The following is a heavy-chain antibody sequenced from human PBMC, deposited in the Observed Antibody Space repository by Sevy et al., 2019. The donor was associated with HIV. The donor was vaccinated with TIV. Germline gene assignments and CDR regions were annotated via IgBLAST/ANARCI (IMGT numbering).Heavy chain of an antibody. Sequence: ASVKVSCKVSGYTLTELSMHWVRQAPGKGLEWMGGFDPEDGETIYAQTFQGRVTMTEDTSTDTAYMELSSLRSEDTAVYYCATGRTGTTSLYFDYWGQGTLVTVSS. J-gene: IGHJ4*02. V-gene: IGHV1-24*01. CDR1: GYTLTELS. CDR3: ATGRTGTTSLYFDY. CDR2: FDPEDGET. D-gene: IGHD1-1*01.